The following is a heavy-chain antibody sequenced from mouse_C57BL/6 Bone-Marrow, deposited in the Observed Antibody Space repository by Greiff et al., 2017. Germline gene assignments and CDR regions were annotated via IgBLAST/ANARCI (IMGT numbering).Heavy chain of an antibody. CDR2: IDPEPGGT. Sequence: QVQLQQSGAELVRPGASVTLSCKASGYTFTDYEMHWVKQTTVHGLEWIGAIDPEPGGTAYNQKFKGKAILTADKAYSTAYMELRMLTSEDSAVYYCTDYYGSSYDYYAMDYWGQGTSVTVSS. CDR1: GYTFTDYE. V-gene: IGHV1-15*01. CDR3: TDYYGSSYDYYAMDY. D-gene: IGHD1-1*01. J-gene: IGHJ4*01.